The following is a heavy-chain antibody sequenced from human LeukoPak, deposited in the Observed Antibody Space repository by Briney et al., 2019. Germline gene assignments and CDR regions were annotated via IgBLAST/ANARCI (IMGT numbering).Heavy chain of an antibody. CDR2: ISAYNGNT. D-gene: IGHD3-10*01. Sequence: ASVKVSCKASGYTFTSYGISWVRQAPGQGLEWMGWISAYNGNTNYAQKLQGRVTMTTDTSTSTAYMELRSLRSDDTAVYYCATVRYYYGSGSPLDWNYWGQGTLVTVSS. CDR1: GYTFTSYG. CDR3: ATVRYYYGSGSPLDWNY. V-gene: IGHV1-18*01. J-gene: IGHJ4*02.